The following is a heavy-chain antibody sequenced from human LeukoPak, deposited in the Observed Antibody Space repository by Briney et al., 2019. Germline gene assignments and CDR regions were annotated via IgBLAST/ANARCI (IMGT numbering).Heavy chain of an antibody. Sequence: PSETLSLTXTVSGGSISSYYWSWIRQAAGKGLEWLGRIYTSGSTNYNPSLKSRVTMSVDTSKNQFSLKLSSVTAADTAVYYCARQNSWDYDSSLKNWGQGTLATVSS. CDR1: GGSISSYY. V-gene: IGHV4-4*07. J-gene: IGHJ4*02. CDR2: IYTSGST. CDR3: ARQNSWDYDSSLKN. D-gene: IGHD3-22*01.